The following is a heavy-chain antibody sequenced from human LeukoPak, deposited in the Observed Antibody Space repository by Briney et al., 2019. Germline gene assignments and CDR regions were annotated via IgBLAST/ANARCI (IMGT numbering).Heavy chain of an antibody. CDR3: ARKLRLQLFFDY. CDR1: GGSISSSSYY. CDR2: IYYSGST. V-gene: IGHV4-39*01. D-gene: IGHD5-24*01. Sequence: SETLSLTCTVSGGSISSSSYYWGWIRQPPGKGLEWIGSIYYSGSTYYNPSLKSRVTISVDTSKNQFSLKLSSVTAADTAVYYCARKLRLQLFFDYWGRGTLVTVSS. J-gene: IGHJ4*02.